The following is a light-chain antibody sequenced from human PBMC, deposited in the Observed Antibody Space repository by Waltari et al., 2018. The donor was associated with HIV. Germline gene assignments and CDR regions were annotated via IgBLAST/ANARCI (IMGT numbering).Light chain of an antibody. J-gene: IGLJ1*01. CDR3: SSYTSSSTYV. CDR1: RTDVGGYTY. Sequence: QSALTQPASVSGSPGQSLTISCTGPRTDVGGYTYVSWYQQHPGKAPKLMIYDVSNRPSGVSNRFSGSKSGNTASLTISGLQAEDEADYYCSSYTSSSTYVFGTGTKVTVL. V-gene: IGLV2-14*03. CDR2: DVS.